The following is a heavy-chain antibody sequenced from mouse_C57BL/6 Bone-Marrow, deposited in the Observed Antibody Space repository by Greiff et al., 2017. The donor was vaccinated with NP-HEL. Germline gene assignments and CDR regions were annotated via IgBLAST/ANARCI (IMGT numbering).Heavy chain of an antibody. D-gene: IGHD4-1*01. CDR3: ARHNWDVVDY. CDR1: GFTFSSYG. V-gene: IGHV5-6*01. Sequence: EVKLMESGGDLVKPGGSLKLSCAASGFTFSSYGMSWVRQTPAKRLEWVATISSGGSYTYYPDSVKGRFSICRDNAKNTLYLQMSSLKSEDTAMYYCARHNWDVVDYWGQGTTLTVSS. CDR2: ISSGGSYT. J-gene: IGHJ2*01.